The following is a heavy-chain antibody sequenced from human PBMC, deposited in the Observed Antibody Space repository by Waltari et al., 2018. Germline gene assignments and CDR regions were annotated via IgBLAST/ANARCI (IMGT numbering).Heavy chain of an antibody. Sequence: QVQLVQSGAEVKKPGSSVKVSCKASGGTFSNYAITWVRQAPGQGLEWMGRILPRLGTANYAQNFQGRVTITADKSTSTGYMELSSLTSEDTAIYYCARGTKYCTNGVCYHYYYMDVWGKGTTVTISS. V-gene: IGHV1-69*13. CDR3: ARGTKYCTNGVCYHYYYMDV. J-gene: IGHJ6*03. D-gene: IGHD2-8*01. CDR2: ILPRLGTA. CDR1: GGTFSNYA.